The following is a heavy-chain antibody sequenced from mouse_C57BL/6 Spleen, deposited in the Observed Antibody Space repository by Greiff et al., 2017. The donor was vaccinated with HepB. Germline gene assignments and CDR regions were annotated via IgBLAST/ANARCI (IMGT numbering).Heavy chain of an antibody. CDR1: GFTFSSYA. CDR3: ARGGWLLSWFAY. Sequence: VQLVESGGGLVKPGGSLKLSCAASGFTFSSYAMSWVRQTPEKRLEWVATISDGGSYTYYPDNVKGRFTISRDNAKNNLYLQMSHLKSEDTAMYYCARGGWLLSWFAYWGQGTLVTVSA. J-gene: IGHJ3*01. CDR2: ISDGGSYT. D-gene: IGHD2-3*01. V-gene: IGHV5-4*01.